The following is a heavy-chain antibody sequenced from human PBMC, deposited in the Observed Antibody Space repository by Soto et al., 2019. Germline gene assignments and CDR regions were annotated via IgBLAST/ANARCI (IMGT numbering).Heavy chain of an antibody. CDR1: GFTFSSYW. J-gene: IGHJ6*02. Sequence: GSLRLSCAASGFTFSSYWMHWVRQAPGKGLVWVSRINSDGSSTSYADSVKGRFTIPRDNAKSTLYLQMNSLRAEDTAVYYCASTVSHQYYYYGMDVWGQGTTVTVSS. V-gene: IGHV3-74*01. CDR2: INSDGSST. D-gene: IGHD4-17*01. CDR3: ASTVSHQYYYYGMDV.